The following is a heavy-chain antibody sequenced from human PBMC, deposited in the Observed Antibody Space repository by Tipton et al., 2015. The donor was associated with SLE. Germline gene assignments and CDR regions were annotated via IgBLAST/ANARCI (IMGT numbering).Heavy chain of an antibody. CDR2: IYYSGST. Sequence: TLSLTCTVPGGSISSKTYYWGWIRQPPGKGPEWIGSIYYSGSTYYNPSLKSRVTISLDTSKNQFSLRLSSVTAADTAVYFCARSRGLGSCSGDNCYDYYFGMDVWGQGTTVTVSS. CDR1: GGSISSKTYY. V-gene: IGHV4-39*07. D-gene: IGHD2-15*01. CDR3: ARSRGLGSCSGDNCYDYYFGMDV. J-gene: IGHJ6*02.